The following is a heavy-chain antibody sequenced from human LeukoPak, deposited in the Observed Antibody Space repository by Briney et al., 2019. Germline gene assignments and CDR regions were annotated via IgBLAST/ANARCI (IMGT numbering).Heavy chain of an antibody. CDR2: ITPGDSDT. CDR3: ARRASGYSYGYYFDY. Sequence: GESLKISCKGSGYSFTNYWIGWVRQMPGKGPEWMGIITPGDSDTRYSPSFQGQVTISADKSTSTAYLQWSSLKASDTAMYYCARRASGYSYGYYFDYWGQGTLVTVSS. D-gene: IGHD5-18*01. J-gene: IGHJ4*02. V-gene: IGHV5-51*01. CDR1: GYSFTNYW.